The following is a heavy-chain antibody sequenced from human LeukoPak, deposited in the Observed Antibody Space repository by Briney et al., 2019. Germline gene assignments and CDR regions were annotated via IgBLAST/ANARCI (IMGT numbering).Heavy chain of an antibody. J-gene: IGHJ4*02. Sequence: GGSLRLSCAASGFTFSSYGMHWVRQGPGKGLEWVAFIRNDGSHKYYAESVKGRFTISRDNSKNTLYLQMNSLRADDTAVYYCAKAGGSSWDPFDYWGQGTLVTVSS. V-gene: IGHV3-30*02. CDR2: IRNDGSHK. D-gene: IGHD6-13*01. CDR1: GFTFSSYG. CDR3: AKAGGSSWDPFDY.